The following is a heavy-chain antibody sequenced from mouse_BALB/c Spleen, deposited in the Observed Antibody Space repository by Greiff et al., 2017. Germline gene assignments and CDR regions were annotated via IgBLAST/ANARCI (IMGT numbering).Heavy chain of an antibody. V-gene: IGHV5-6-5*01. CDR3: ARGDYRYSFAY. CDR1: GFTFSSYA. J-gene: IGHJ3*01. D-gene: IGHD2-14*01. CDR2: ISSGGST. Sequence: EVQRVESGGGLVKPGGSLKLSCAASGFTFSSYAMSWVRQTPEKRLEWVASISSGGSTYYPDSVKGRFTISRDNARNILYLQMSSLRSEDTAMYYCARGDYRYSFAYWGQGTLVTVSA.